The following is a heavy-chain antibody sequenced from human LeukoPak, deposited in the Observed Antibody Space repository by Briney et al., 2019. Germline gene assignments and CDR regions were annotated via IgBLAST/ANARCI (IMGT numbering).Heavy chain of an antibody. Sequence: ASVKVSCKASGYTFINHYMHWVRQAPGQGLEWMEIINPSAGSITYAQKFQGRVTMTRDTSTSTVYMELSSLRSEDAAVYYCARLSSVPFDYWGQGTLVTVSS. V-gene: IGHV1-46*01. CDR1: GYTFINHY. CDR2: INPSAGSI. D-gene: IGHD3-22*01. CDR3: ARLSSVPFDY. J-gene: IGHJ4*02.